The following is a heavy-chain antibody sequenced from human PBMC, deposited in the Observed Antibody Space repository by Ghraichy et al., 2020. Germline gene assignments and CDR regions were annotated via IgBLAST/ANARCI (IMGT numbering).Heavy chain of an antibody. Sequence: ESLNISCAVYGGSFSGYYWSWIRQPPGKGLEWIGEINHSGSTNYNPSLKSRVTISVDTSKNQFSLKLSSVTAADTAVYYCARVGYCSSTSCYDYWGQGTLVTVSS. J-gene: IGHJ4*02. CDR2: INHSGST. V-gene: IGHV4-34*01. CDR3: ARVGYCSSTSCYDY. D-gene: IGHD2-2*01. CDR1: GGSFSGYY.